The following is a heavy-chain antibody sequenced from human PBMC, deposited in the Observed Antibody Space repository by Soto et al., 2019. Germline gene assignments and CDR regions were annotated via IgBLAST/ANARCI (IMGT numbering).Heavy chain of an antibody. CDR1: GFSLSTNEVS. V-gene: IGHV2-5*02. CDR2: IYWDDDK. CDR3: AQGRAEWAYFDY. D-gene: IGHD1-26*01. Sequence: QITLRESGPTLVKPTQTLTLTCTFSGFSLSTNEVSVSWIRQPPAKAPEWLALIYWDDDKRYRPSLKNRLTITKDTSKNQVVLTMTNMDPVDTATYYCAQGRAEWAYFDYWGQGTLVTDSS. J-gene: IGHJ4*02.